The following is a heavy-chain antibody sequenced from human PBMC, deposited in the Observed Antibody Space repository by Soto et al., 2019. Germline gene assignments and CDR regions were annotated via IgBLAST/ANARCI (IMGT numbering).Heavy chain of an antibody. CDR1: GFTFSSYG. Sequence: GGSLRLSCAASGFTFSSYGMHWVRQAPGKGLEWVAVIWYDGSNKYYADSVKGRFTISRDNSKNTLYLQMNSLRAEDTAVYYCARVYLKVPAEVYGMDVWGQGTTVTVSS. CDR2: IWYDGSNK. J-gene: IGHJ6*02. CDR3: ARVYLKVPAEVYGMDV. V-gene: IGHV3-33*01.